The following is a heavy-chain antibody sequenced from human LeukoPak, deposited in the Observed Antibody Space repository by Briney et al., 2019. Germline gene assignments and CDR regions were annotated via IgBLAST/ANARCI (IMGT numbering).Heavy chain of an antibody. Sequence: GGSLRLSCAASGFTFSSYSMNWVRQAPGKGLEWVANIKQDGSEKYYVDSVKGRFTISRDNAKNSLYVQMNSLRAEDTAVYYCARDGDTTYIDYWGQGTLVTVSS. CDR2: IKQDGSEK. D-gene: IGHD5-18*01. V-gene: IGHV3-7*01. CDR1: GFTFSSYS. CDR3: ARDGDTTYIDY. J-gene: IGHJ4*02.